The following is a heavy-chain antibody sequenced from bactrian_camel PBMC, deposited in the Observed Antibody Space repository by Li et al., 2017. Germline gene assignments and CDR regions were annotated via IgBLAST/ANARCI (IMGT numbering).Heavy chain of an antibody. CDR2: IRRSGGET. CDR3: AADRMACLRPSVQLEAYNF. CDR1: GHSRGSNC. J-gene: IGHJ4*01. V-gene: IGHV3-3*01. Sequence: QVQLVESGGGSVQAGGSLRLSCVVSGHSRGSNCVGWYRLPPGRAPAEREGIAAIRRSGGETWYANSVKGRFTISQDSARNTVSLQMNSLRPEDTAMYYCAADRMACLRPSVQLEAYNFWGRGTQVTVS.